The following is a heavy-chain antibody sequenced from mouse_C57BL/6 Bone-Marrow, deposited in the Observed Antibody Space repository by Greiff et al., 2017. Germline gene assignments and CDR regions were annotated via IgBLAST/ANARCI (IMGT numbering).Heavy chain of an antibody. J-gene: IGHJ3*01. CDR2: IHPSDSDT. CDR3: AIGRHLRLPWLAY. Sequence: QVQLQQPGAELVKPGASVKVSCKASGYTFTSYWMHWVKQRPGQGLEWIGRIHPSDSDTNYNQKFKGKATLTVDKSSSTAYMQLSSLTSEDSAVYYCAIGRHLRLPWLAYWGQGTLVTVSA. D-gene: IGHD3-2*02. V-gene: IGHV1-74*01. CDR1: GYTFTSYW.